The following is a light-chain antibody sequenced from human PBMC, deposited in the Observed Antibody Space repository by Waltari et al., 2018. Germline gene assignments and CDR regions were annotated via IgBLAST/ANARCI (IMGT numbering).Light chain of an antibody. CDR2: EDD. CDR3: QSYDSSDLWV. CDR1: SGSIASNY. Sequence: NFMLTQPHSVSESPGKTVTISCTRSSGSIASNYVQWYQQRLGSSPTPVTLEDDQRPSGVPGRFSGSIDSASNSASLTVSGLKTENEADYYCQSYDSSDLWVFGGGTRLTVL. V-gene: IGLV6-57*01. J-gene: IGLJ3*02.